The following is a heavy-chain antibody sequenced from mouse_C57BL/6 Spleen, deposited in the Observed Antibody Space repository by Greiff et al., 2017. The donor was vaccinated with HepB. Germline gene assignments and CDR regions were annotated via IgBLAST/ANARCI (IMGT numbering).Heavy chain of an antibody. CDR3: AGTIPSHWYFDV. Sequence: EVQLQESGPELVKPGASVKMSCKASGYTFTDYNMHWVKQSHGKSLEWIGYINPNNGGTSYNQKFKGKATLTVNKSSSTAYMELRSLTSEDSAVYYCAGTIPSHWYFDVWGTGTTVTVSS. CDR1: GYTFTDYN. J-gene: IGHJ1*03. V-gene: IGHV1-22*01. D-gene: IGHD2-12*01. CDR2: INPNNGGT.